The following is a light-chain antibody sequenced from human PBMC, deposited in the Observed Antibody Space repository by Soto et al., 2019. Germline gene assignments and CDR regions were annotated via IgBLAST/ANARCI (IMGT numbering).Light chain of an antibody. CDR3: QQYYTYPLT. CDR2: KAS. CDR1: QSITTW. J-gene: IGKJ4*01. Sequence: DIQMTQSPSTLSASVGERVTITCRASQSITTWLAWYQQKPGEAPKLLIYKASSLEGGVPSRFSGSGSGTEFNITISSLQPDDFATYYCQQYYTYPLTFGGGTTVEIK. V-gene: IGKV1-5*03.